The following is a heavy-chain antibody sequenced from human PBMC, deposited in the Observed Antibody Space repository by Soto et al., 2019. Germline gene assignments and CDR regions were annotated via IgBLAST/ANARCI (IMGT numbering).Heavy chain of an antibody. Sequence: SVKVSCKASGGTFSSNTINWVRQAPGQGLEWMGRIIPVLDIANYAQKFQGRVTITADKSTTTAYMELSSLKSEDTAVYYCARSQSCSSTSCYTPQPFDYWGQGTLVTVSS. CDR1: GGTFSSNT. CDR3: ARSQSCSSTSCYTPQPFDY. CDR2: IIPVLDIA. J-gene: IGHJ4*02. V-gene: IGHV1-69*02. D-gene: IGHD2-2*02.